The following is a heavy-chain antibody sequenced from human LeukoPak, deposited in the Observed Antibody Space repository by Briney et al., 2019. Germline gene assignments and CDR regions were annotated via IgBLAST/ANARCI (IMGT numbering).Heavy chain of an antibody. J-gene: IGHJ4*02. V-gene: IGHV3-7*01. D-gene: IGHD3-22*01. CDR1: GFTLSSYW. Sequence: GGSLRLYCAASGFTLSSYWMSWVRQAPGKGPEWVANIKQDGSEKYYVDSVKGRFTISRDNAKNSLYLQMNSLRAEDTAVYYCAYLPRGYGDRWGQGTLVTVST. CDR3: AYLPRGYGDR. CDR2: IKQDGSEK.